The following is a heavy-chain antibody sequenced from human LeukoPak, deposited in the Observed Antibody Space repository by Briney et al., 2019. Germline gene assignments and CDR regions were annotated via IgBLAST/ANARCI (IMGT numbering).Heavy chain of an antibody. D-gene: IGHD5-18*01. CDR1: GGTISNYY. Sequence: SETLSLTCTVSGGTISNYYWNWIRQPPGKGLEWVGYIHYSGNTKYNSSLKSRVTISVDTSKNQFSLKLSSVTAADTAVYYCARRAPYSYEWSTLDYWGQGTLVTVSS. V-gene: IGHV4-59*08. J-gene: IGHJ4*02. CDR3: ARRAPYSYEWSTLDY. CDR2: IHYSGNT.